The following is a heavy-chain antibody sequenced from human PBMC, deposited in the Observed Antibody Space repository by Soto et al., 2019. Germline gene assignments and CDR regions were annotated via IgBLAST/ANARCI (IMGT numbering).Heavy chain of an antibody. Sequence: PSETLSLTCTVSGGSISSYYWSWIRQPPGKGLEWIGYIYYSGSTNYNPSLKSRVTISVDTSKNQFSLKLSSVTAADTAVYYCARHCSNTSCYRYWGQGTLVTVSS. V-gene: IGHV4-59*08. CDR1: GGSISSYY. CDR2: IYYSGST. D-gene: IGHD2-2*01. CDR3: ARHCSNTSCYRY. J-gene: IGHJ4*02.